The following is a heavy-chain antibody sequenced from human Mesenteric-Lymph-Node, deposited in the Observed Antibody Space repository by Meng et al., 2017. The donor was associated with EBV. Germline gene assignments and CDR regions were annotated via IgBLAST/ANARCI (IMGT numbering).Heavy chain of an antibody. V-gene: IGHV1-46*02. CDR2: ISPGGGST. CDR1: GYSFNSYY. D-gene: IGHD3-22*01. CDR3: ARDWDYDSSGGWFDP. Sequence: QAHLVQSEDEGKRPGTSVNVSCQTSGYSFNSYYMHWIRQAPGQGLGWRGHISPGGGSTYYAGKFQGRISMTADTSTNTVYMELRSLRSEDTAVYYCARDWDYDSSGGWFDPWGQGTLVTVSS. J-gene: IGHJ5*02.